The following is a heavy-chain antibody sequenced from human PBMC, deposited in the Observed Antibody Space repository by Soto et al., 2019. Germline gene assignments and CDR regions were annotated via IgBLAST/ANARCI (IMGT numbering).Heavy chain of an antibody. J-gene: IGHJ4*02. V-gene: IGHV1-69*01. CDR2: IIPIFGTA. CDR3: ARGYYDSSGYYADFDY. Sequence: QVQLVQSGAEVKKPGSSVKVSCKASGGTFSSYAISWVRQAPGQGLEWMGGIIPIFGTANYAQKFQGRVTSTADESTSTAYMELSSLRSEDTAVYYGARGYYDSSGYYADFDYWGQGTMVTVSS. D-gene: IGHD3-22*01. CDR1: GGTFSSYA.